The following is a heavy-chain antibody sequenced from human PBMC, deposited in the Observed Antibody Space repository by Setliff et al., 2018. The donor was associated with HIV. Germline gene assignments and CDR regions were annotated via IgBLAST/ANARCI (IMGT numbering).Heavy chain of an antibody. J-gene: IGHJ4*02. CDR1: GGSFGGFY. V-gene: IGHV4-34*01. CDR2: INHSGST. CDR3: ARGPPGSSIGWYVGY. Sequence: PSETLSLTCAVYGGSFGGFYWNWIRQPPGKGLEWIGEINHSGSTNYNPSLKSRVTISVDTSKNQFSLRLSSVIAADTAVYYCARGPPGSSIGWYVGYWGQGTLVTVSS. D-gene: IGHD6-19*01.